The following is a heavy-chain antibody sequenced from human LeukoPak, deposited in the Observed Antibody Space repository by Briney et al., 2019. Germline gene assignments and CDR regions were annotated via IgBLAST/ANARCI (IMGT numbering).Heavy chain of an antibody. J-gene: IGHJ3*02. D-gene: IGHD4-17*01. V-gene: IGHV1-46*01. CDR2: INPSGGST. Sequence: ASVKVSCKASGYTFTSYYMDWVRQTPGQGLEWMGIINPSGGSTSYAQKFQGRVTMTRDTSTSTVYMELSSLRSEDTAVYYCATETTVTTFYAFDIWGQGTMVTVSS. CDR1: GYTFTSYY. CDR3: ATETTVTTFYAFDI.